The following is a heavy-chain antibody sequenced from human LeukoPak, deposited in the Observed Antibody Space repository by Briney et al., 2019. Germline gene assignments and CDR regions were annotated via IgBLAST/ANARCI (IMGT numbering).Heavy chain of an antibody. J-gene: IGHJ3*02. CDR1: GYTFTSYA. CDR2: ISAYNGNT. V-gene: IGHV1-18*01. Sequence: ASVKVSRKASGYTFTSYAMHWVRQAPGQRLEWMGWISAYNGNTNYAQKLQGRVTMTTDTSTSTAYMELRSLRSDDTAVCYCARESSSGGRGAFDIWGQGTMVTVSS. D-gene: IGHD6-19*01. CDR3: ARESSSGGRGAFDI.